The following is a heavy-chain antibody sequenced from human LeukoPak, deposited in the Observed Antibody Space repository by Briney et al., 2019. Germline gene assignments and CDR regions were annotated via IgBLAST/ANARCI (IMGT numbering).Heavy chain of an antibody. CDR1: GYTFTSYD. V-gene: IGHV1-8*03. CDR2: MNPNSGNT. Sequence: ASVKVSCKASGYTFTSYDINWVRQAAGQGLEWMGWMNPNSGNTVYAQKFQGRVTITRNTSISTAYMELSSLRSEDTAVYYCAREWSSSSGDNWFDPWGQGTLVTASS. J-gene: IGHJ5*02. CDR3: AREWSSSSGDNWFDP. D-gene: IGHD6-6*01.